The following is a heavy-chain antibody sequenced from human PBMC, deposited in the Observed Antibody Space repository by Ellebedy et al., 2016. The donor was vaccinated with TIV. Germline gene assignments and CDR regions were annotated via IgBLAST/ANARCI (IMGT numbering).Heavy chain of an antibody. CDR2: ISSSGSTK. CDR1: GFSFSDYY. D-gene: IGHD3-16*01. CDR3: AKVTGGPAVAMDV. V-gene: IGHV3-11*04. J-gene: IGHJ6*02. Sequence: GESLKISCVASGFSFSDYYMTWIRQGPGKGLEWISYISSSGSTKYYADSVKGRFTVSRDNSQNTLYLQMNSLRAEEDTAVYYCAKVTGGPAVAMDVWGQGTTVTVSS.